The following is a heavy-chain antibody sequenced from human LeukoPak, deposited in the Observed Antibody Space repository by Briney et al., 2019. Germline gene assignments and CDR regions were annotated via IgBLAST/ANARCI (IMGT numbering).Heavy chain of an antibody. CDR3: AKGPDYDILTGWRKTYNGFDV. J-gene: IGHJ3*01. D-gene: IGHD3-9*01. Sequence: GGSLRLSCAASGFTFSSYGMHWVRQAPGKGLEWVAFIRNDGSNKYYADSVKGRFTISRDNSKNMVYLQMNSLSAEDTAVYYCAKGPDYDILTGWRKTYNGFDVWGQGTMVTVSS. CDR2: IRNDGSNK. V-gene: IGHV3-30*02. CDR1: GFTFSSYG.